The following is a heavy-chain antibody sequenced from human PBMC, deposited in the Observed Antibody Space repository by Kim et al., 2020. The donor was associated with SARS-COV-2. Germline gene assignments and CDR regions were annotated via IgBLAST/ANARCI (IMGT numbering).Heavy chain of an antibody. V-gene: IGHV5-10-1*01. CDR2: PSDSYT. D-gene: IGHD1-26*01. Sequence: PSDSYTNTTPSFQGPVTISADKSISTAYLQWSSLKASDTAMYYCARGGGSYYGDYWGQGTLVTVSS. J-gene: IGHJ4*02. CDR3: ARGGGSYYGDY.